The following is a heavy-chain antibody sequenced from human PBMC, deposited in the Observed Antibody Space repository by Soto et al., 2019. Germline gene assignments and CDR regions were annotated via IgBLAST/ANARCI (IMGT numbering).Heavy chain of an antibody. D-gene: IGHD3-10*01. CDR3: ARARITMVREVIKYNMDV. CDR1: GGSISSYY. V-gene: IGHV4-59*01. CDR2: IYNSGST. Sequence: SETLSLTCTVSGGSISSYYWSWIRRPPGKGLEWIVYIYNSGSTHSNPSLQSRVTISVDTSNTQFSLKLSSVTAADTGIYYCARARITMVREVIKYNMDVWGQGTTVTVSS. J-gene: IGHJ6*02.